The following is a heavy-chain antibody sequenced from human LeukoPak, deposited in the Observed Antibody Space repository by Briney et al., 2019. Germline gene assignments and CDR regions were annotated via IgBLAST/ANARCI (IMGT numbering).Heavy chain of an antibody. CDR2: IKQDGSEK. J-gene: IGHJ4*02. CDR3: ASFPAAPDY. V-gene: IGHV3-7*03. D-gene: IGHD2-2*01. Sequence: GGSLRLSCAASGFTVSSNYMSWVRQAPGKGLEWVANIKQDGSEKYYVDSVKGRFTISRDNAKNSLYLQMNSLRAEDTAVYYCASFPAAPDYWGQGTLVTVSS. CDR1: GFTVSSNY.